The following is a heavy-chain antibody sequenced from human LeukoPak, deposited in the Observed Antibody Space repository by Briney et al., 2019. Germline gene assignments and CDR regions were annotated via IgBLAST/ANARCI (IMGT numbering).Heavy chain of an antibody. D-gene: IGHD7-27*01. CDR2: MNPNSGNT. Sequence: ASVKVSCKASGYTFTSYDINWVRQATGQGLEWMGWMNPNSGNTGYAQKFQGRVTMTRNTSISTAYMELRSLRSDDTAVYYCAREMGAPNWGNYYYYGMDVWGQGTTVTVSS. V-gene: IGHV1-8*01. CDR3: AREMGAPNWGNYYYYGMDV. CDR1: GYTFTSYD. J-gene: IGHJ6*02.